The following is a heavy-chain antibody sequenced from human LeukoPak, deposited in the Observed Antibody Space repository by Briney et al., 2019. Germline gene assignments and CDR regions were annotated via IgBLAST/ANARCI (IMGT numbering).Heavy chain of an antibody. D-gene: IGHD2-2*02. CDR2: IIPIFGTA. CDR3: ARDCSSTSCYSNWFDP. CDR1: GFTFSSYA. J-gene: IGHJ5*02. V-gene: IGHV1-69*01. Sequence: GRSLRLSCAASGFTFSSYAISWVRQAPGQGLEWMGGIIPIFGTADYAQKFQGRVTITADESTSTAYMELSSLRSEDTAVYYCARDCSSTSCYSNWFDPWGQGTLVTVSS.